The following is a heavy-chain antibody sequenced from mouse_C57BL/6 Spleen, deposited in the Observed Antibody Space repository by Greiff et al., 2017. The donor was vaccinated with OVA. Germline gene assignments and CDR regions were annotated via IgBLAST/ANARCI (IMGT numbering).Heavy chain of an antibody. J-gene: IGHJ3*01. CDR3: ARDGYSLFAY. D-gene: IGHD2-3*01. CDR1: GFTFSDYG. V-gene: IGHV5-17*01. Sequence: EVMLVESGGGLVKPGGSLKLSCAASGFTFSDYGMHWVRQAPEKGLEWVAYISSGSSTIYYADTVKGRFTISRDNAKNTLFLQMTSLRSEDTAMYYCARDGYSLFAYWGQGTLVTVSA. CDR2: ISSGSSTI.